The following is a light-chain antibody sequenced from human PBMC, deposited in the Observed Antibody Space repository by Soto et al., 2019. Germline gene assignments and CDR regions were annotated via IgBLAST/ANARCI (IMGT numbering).Light chain of an antibody. CDR3: QQRTNSPPWT. J-gene: IGKJ1*01. CDR1: QNITTY. CDR2: GVS. Sequence: EIVLTQSPATLSLSPGEGASLSCRASQNITTYLAWYQQRPGQVPRLLIYGVSKRAPAIPPRFSGSGSGTDFTLSVSGLETEDFATYYCQQRTNSPPWTFGQGNMVELK. V-gene: IGKV3-11*01.